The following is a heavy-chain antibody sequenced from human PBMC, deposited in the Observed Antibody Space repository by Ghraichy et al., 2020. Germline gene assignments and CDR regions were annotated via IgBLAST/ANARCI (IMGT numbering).Heavy chain of an antibody. CDR2: ISGSGGST. CDR1: GFTFSSYA. J-gene: IGHJ4*02. CDR3: AKDHSVVVAAHADY. Sequence: GGSLRLSCAASGFTFSSYAMSWVRQAPGKGLEWVSAISGSGGSTYYADSVKGRFTISRDNSKNTLYLQMNSLRAEDTAVYYCAKDHSVVVAAHADYWGQGTLVTVSS. V-gene: IGHV3-23*01. D-gene: IGHD2-15*01.